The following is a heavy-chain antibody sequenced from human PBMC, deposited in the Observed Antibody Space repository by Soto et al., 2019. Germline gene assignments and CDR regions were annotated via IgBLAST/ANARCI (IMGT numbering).Heavy chain of an antibody. Sequence: GASVKVSCKASGGTFSSYAISWVRQAPGQGLEWMGGIIPIFGTANYAQKFQGRVTITADESTSTAYMGLSSLRSEDTAVYYCARGGEYSYGYRDWFDPWGQGTLVTVSS. CDR2: IIPIFGTA. V-gene: IGHV1-69*13. D-gene: IGHD5-18*01. CDR1: GGTFSSYA. J-gene: IGHJ5*02. CDR3: ARGGEYSYGYRDWFDP.